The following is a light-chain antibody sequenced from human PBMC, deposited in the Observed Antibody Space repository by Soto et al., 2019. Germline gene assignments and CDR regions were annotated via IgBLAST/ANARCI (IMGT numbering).Light chain of an antibody. CDR1: SSDVGGYNY. Sequence: QSVLTQPASVSGSPGQSITISCTGTSSDVGGYNYVSWYQQHPGKAPKLMIYEVSNRPSGVSHRFSGSKSGNTASLTISGRQAEDEADYYCSSYTSSSTLVFGTGTKVTVL. V-gene: IGLV2-14*01. CDR2: EVS. CDR3: SSYTSSSTLV. J-gene: IGLJ1*01.